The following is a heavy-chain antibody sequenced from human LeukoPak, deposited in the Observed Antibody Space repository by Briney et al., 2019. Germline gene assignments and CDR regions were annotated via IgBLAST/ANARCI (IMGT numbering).Heavy chain of an antibody. D-gene: IGHD6-13*01. Sequence: GESLKISCKGSGYSFTSYWISWVRQMPGKGLEWMGRIDPSDSYTNYSPSFQGHVTISADKSITTAYLQWSSLKASDNAMYYCARPRLKGGSWDAFDIWGQGTMVTVSS. CDR2: IDPSDSYT. CDR3: ARPRLKGGSWDAFDI. CDR1: GYSFTSYW. J-gene: IGHJ3*02. V-gene: IGHV5-10-1*01.